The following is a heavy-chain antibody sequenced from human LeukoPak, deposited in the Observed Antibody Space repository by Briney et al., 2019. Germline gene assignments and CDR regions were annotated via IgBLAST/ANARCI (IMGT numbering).Heavy chain of an antibody. CDR1: GGFISSGGYY. V-gene: IGHV4-31*03. D-gene: IGHD6-19*01. CDR2: IYYSGST. J-gene: IGHJ4*02. CDR3: ARVKVAGIDY. Sequence: PSQTLFLTCTVSGGFISSGGYYWSWIRQHPGKGLEWIGYIYYSGSTYYNPSLKSRVIISVDTSMNQFSLKLRSVTAADTAVYYCARVKVAGIDYWGQGTLVTVSS.